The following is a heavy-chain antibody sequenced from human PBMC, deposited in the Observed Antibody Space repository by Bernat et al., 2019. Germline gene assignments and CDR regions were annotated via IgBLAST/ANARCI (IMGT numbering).Heavy chain of an antibody. CDR1: GGTFSSYA. CDR3: AKYTIFGVVVPQYFQH. J-gene: IGHJ1*01. CDR2: IIPIFGTA. Sequence: QVQLVQSGAEVKKPGSSVKVSCKASGGTFSSYAISWVRQAPGQGLEWMGGIIPIFGTANYAQKFQGRVTITADESKSTAYMELSSLRSEDTAVYYCAKYTIFGVVVPQYFQHWGQGTLVTVSS. D-gene: IGHD3-3*01. V-gene: IGHV1-69*01.